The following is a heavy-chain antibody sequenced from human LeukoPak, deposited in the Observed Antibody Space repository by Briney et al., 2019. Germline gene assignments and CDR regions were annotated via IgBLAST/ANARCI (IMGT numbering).Heavy chain of an antibody. CDR2: IYYSGST. V-gene: IGHV4-39*07. CDR3: ARDHYYDSSGYYPMGAFDI. D-gene: IGHD3-22*01. Sequence: PSETLSLTCTVSGGSISSSSYYWGWIRQPPGKGLEWIGSIYYSGSTYYNPSLKSRVTISVDTSKNQFSLKLSSVTAADTAVYYCARDHYYDSSGYYPMGAFDIWGQGTMVTVSS. CDR1: GGSISSSSYY. J-gene: IGHJ3*02.